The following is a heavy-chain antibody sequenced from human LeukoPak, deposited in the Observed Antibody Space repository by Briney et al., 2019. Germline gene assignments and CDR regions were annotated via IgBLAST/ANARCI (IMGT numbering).Heavy chain of an antibody. CDR2: IKPDGSEG. Sequence: PGGSLRLSCAASGFTSSTYWLGWVRQSPGKGLEWVANIKPDGSEGYYVDSVKGRVTISRDNAKNSLILQMNSLRVEDTAVYYCAREYSSSSGKTIDYWGQGTLVTVSS. J-gene: IGHJ4*02. CDR3: AREYSSSSGKTIDY. CDR1: GFTSSTYW. D-gene: IGHD6-6*01. V-gene: IGHV3-7*01.